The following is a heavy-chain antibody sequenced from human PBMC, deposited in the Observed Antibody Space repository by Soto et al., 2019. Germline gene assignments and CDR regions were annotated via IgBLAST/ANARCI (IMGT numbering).Heavy chain of an antibody. Sequence: SETLSLTCTVSGGSLRSGTDYWSWIRQPPGKGLEWIGYIYYSGSTNYNPSLKSRVTISVDRSKNQFSLKLSSVTAADTAVYYCARAHYGDYGYGMDVWGQGTTVTVSS. CDR2: IYYSGST. J-gene: IGHJ6*02. V-gene: IGHV4-61*01. D-gene: IGHD4-17*01. CDR3: ARAHYGDYGYGMDV. CDR1: GGSLRSGTDY.